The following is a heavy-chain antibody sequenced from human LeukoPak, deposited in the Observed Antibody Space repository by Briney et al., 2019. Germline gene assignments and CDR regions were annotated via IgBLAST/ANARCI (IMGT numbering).Heavy chain of an antibody. CDR2: IYYSGST. CDR1: GVSISSGGYY. D-gene: IGHD3-10*01. J-gene: IGHJ6*04. CDR3: ARVVTMVRGVIITVPDYGMDV. V-gene: IGHV4-30-4*01. Sequence: PSQTLSLTCTVSGVSISSGGYYWSWIRQPPGKSLEWIGYIYYSGSTYYHPSLKSRVTITVDTSKNQFSLKLSSVTAADTAVYYCARVVTMVRGVIITVPDYGMDVWGKGTTVTVSS.